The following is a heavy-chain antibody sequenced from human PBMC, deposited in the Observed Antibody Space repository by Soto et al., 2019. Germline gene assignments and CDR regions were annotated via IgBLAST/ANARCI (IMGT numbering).Heavy chain of an antibody. CDR2: INSDGSST. Sequence: GGSLRLSCAASGFTFSSYWMHWVRQAPGKGLVWVSRINSDGSSTSYADSVKGRFTISRDNAKNTLYLQMNSLRAEDTAVYYCARERGGDSYYFDYWGQGTLVTVPQ. V-gene: IGHV3-74*01. CDR1: GFTFSSYW. J-gene: IGHJ4*02. D-gene: IGHD2-21*02. CDR3: ARERGGDSYYFDY.